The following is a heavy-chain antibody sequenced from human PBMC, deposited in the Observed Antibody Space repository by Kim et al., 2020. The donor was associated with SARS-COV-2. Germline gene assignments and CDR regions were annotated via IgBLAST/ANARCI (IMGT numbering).Heavy chain of an antibody. V-gene: IGHV1-2*06. Sequence: ASVKVSCKASGYTFTGYSMHWVRQAPGQGLEWMGRINPNSGAANYAQKFQGRVTMTTDASTSTAYMELSSLRSDDTAVYYCARARPLLDWFAPWSQGPRV. CDR1: GYTFTGYS. D-gene: IGHD2-15*01. CDR2: INPNSGAA. CDR3: ARARPLLDWFAP. J-gene: IGHJ5*02.